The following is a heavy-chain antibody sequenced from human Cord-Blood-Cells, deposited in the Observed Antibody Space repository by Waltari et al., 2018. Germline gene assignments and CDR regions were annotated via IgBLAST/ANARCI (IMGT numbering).Heavy chain of an antibody. CDR3: ARGVGIAAAGKVDY. J-gene: IGHJ4*02. D-gene: IGHD6-13*01. CDR1: GYSISSGYY. V-gene: IGHV4-38-2*02. Sequence: QLQESGPGLVKPSETLSLTCTVSGYSISSGYYWGWIRQPPGKGLEWIGSIYHSGSTYYNPSLKRRVTISVDTSKNQFSLKLSSVTAADTAVYYCARGVGIAAAGKVDYWGQGTLVTVSS. CDR2: IYHSGST.